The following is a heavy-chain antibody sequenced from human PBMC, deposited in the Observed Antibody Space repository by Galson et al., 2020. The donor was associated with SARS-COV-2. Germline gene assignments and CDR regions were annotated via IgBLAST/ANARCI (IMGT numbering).Heavy chain of an antibody. D-gene: IGHD2-15*01. J-gene: IGHJ4*02. CDR2: IKPSGGST. V-gene: IGHV1-46*01. CDR3: ARVSDQSGLGSFDY. Sequence: GESLKISCQASGYTFISYYMHWVRQAPGQGLEWMGIIKPSGGSTNYAQKFQGRVTMNRDTSTSTVYMEVSSLRSEDTAVYYCARVSDQSGLGSFDYWGQGTLVTVSS. CDR1: GYTFISYY.